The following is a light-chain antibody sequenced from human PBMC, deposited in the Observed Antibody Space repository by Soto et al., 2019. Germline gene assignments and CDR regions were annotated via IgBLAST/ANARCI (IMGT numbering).Light chain of an antibody. V-gene: IGKV3-11*01. Sequence: EIVLTQSPATLSLSPGERATLSCRASQSVSPYLAWYQQKPGQAPRILIYDASSRATGIPARFSGSGSGTDFTLSISGQEPEDFEVYYCQQRSNCPPITFGQGTRLEIK. CDR3: QQRSNCPPIT. CDR1: QSVSPY. CDR2: DAS. J-gene: IGKJ5*01.